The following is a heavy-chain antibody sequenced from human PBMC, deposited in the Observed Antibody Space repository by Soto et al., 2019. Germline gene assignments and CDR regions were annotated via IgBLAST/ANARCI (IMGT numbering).Heavy chain of an antibody. D-gene: IGHD2-8*01. J-gene: IGHJ6*02. CDR2: VSGYNGDT. CDR3: AKNGQPPYYYYGMDV. CDR1: GYTFSRYG. V-gene: IGHV1-18*01. Sequence: QGQLVQSGPEVKKPGASVKVSCKASGYTFSRYGISWVRQAPGQGLEWMGWVSGYNGDTKYAQKVQGRVTMTIDTSTYTVYMELRRLTSDDTAKYYCAKNGQPPYYYYGMDVWGQGTTVTVSS.